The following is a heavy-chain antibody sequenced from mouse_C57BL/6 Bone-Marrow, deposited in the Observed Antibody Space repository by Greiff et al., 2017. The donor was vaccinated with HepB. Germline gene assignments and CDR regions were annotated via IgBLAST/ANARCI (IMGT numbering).Heavy chain of an antibody. J-gene: IGHJ2*01. Sequence: QVQLQQSGAELVKPGASVKLSCKASGYTFTSYWMHWVKQRPGQGLEWIGMIHPNSGSTNYNEKFKSKATLTVDKPSSTAYMQLSSLTSEDSAVYYCARGPHTTAYYFDYWGQGTTLTVSS. D-gene: IGHD1-2*01. CDR2: IHPNSGST. V-gene: IGHV1-64*01. CDR3: ARGPHTTAYYFDY. CDR1: GYTFTSYW.